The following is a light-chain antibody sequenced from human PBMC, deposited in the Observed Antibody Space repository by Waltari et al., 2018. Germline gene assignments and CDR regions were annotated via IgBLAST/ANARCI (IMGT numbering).Light chain of an antibody. CDR3: HSRDASGVAGS. Sequence: SSEMTQDPAVSVAMGQTVRITCQGDSLRSYYSSWYQQRPGQAPLLVIYEKNNRPPGVPDRFSGSSSHNTGSLTITGAQAEDEASYYCHSRDASGVAGSFGGGTKLTVL. CDR1: SLRSYY. V-gene: IGLV3-19*01. J-gene: IGLJ2*01. CDR2: EKN.